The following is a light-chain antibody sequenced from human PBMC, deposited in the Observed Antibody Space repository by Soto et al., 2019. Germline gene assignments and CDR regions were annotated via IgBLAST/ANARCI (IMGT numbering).Light chain of an antibody. Sequence: DIQMTQSPSSLSASVGDRVTITCQASQNINNYLNWYQQKPGRAPKLLIYDASNLEAGVPSRFRGSGSGTDFTFTISRLQPDDFATYYCQQYNSYPKTFGQGTKVDIK. CDR1: QNINNY. CDR3: QQYNSYPKT. J-gene: IGKJ1*01. V-gene: IGKV1-33*01. CDR2: DAS.